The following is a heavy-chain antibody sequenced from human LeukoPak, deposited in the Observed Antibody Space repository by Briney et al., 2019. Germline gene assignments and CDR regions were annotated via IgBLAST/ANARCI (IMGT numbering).Heavy chain of an antibody. J-gene: IGHJ4*02. V-gene: IGHV4-38-2*01. CDR1: GYSISSGYY. Sequence: SKTLSLTCAVSGYSISSGYYWGWIRQPPGKGLEWVGSIYHSGSTYYNPSLKSRVTISVDTSKNQFSLKLSSVTAADTAVYYCARGSAGRTDYWGQGALVTVSS. CDR3: ARGSAGRTDY. D-gene: IGHD1-26*01. CDR2: IYHSGST.